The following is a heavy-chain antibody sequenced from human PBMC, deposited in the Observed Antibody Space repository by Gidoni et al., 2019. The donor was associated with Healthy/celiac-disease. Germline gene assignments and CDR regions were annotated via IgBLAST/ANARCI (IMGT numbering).Heavy chain of an antibody. CDR1: GFTFSSYA. Sequence: EVQLLESAGGLVEPGGSLSLSCSASGFTFSSYAMSWVRQAPGKGLEWVSAISGSGGSTYYADSVKGRFTISRDNSKNTLYLQMNSLRAEDTAVYYCAKDAGYCSSTSCYSPYYYYMDVWGKGTTVTVSS. CDR3: AKDAGYCSSTSCYSPYYYYMDV. V-gene: IGHV3-23*01. D-gene: IGHD2-2*01. CDR2: ISGSGGST. J-gene: IGHJ6*03.